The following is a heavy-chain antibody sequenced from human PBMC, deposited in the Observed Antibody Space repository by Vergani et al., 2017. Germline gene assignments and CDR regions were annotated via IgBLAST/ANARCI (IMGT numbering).Heavy chain of an antibody. D-gene: IGHD1-14*01. V-gene: IGHV3-48*04. CDR3: ARDSSIRAGHHFDY. Sequence: EVQLVESGGGLVQPGGSLRLSCAASGFTFSSYSMNWVRQAPGKGLEWVSYISSISSTIYYADSVKGRFTISRDNAKNSLYLQMNSLRAEDTAVYYCARDSSIRAGHHFDYWGQGTLVTVSS. J-gene: IGHJ4*02. CDR1: GFTFSSYS. CDR2: ISSISSTI.